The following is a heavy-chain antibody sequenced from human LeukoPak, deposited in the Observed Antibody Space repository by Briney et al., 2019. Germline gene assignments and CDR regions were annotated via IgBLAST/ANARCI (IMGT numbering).Heavy chain of an antibody. Sequence: GGSLRLSCAASGFTFSTYAMSWVRQAPGKGLEWASTFSGTGGSTFYADSVKGRFTISRDDSKNTLYLQMNSLRAEDTAVYYCAKLFWSGYSDYWGQGTLVTVSS. CDR3: AKLFWSGYSDY. D-gene: IGHD3-3*01. V-gene: IGHV3-23*01. CDR1: GFTFSTYA. CDR2: FSGTGGST. J-gene: IGHJ4*02.